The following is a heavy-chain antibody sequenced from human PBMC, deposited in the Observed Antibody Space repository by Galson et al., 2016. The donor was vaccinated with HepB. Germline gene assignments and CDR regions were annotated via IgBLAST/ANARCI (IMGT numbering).Heavy chain of an antibody. CDR1: RVSITTDGYA. D-gene: IGHD4-11*01. Sequence: TLSLTCAVSRVSITTDGYAWTWIRQAPGKGLEWIGYIFYGGNTYYKTSLKSRVTISLDTSKNHFSLKLNSVTAADTAVYYCARVVYSTFDRKYYGMDVWGLGTTVTVSS. J-gene: IGHJ6*02. CDR2: IFYGGNT. V-gene: IGHV4-30-2*05. CDR3: ARVVYSTFDRKYYGMDV.